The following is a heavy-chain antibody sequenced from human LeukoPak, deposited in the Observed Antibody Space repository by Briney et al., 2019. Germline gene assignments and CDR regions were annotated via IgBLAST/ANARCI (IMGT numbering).Heavy chain of an antibody. Sequence: ASVKVSCKASGYTFTSYGIIWVRQAPGQGLEWMGWISAYNGNTNFAQKLQGRVTMTTDTSTSTAYMELRSLRSDDTAVYYCATYCTNGVCPNYYYYGMDVWGQGTTVTVSS. J-gene: IGHJ6*02. D-gene: IGHD2-8*01. CDR2: ISAYNGNT. CDR1: GYTFTSYG. CDR3: ATYCTNGVCPNYYYYGMDV. V-gene: IGHV1-18*01.